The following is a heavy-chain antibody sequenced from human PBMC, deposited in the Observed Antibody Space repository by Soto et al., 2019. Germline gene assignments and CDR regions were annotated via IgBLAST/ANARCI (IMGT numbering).Heavy chain of an antibody. V-gene: IGHV3-23*01. CDR2: ISGSGGST. Sequence: GGSLRLSCAASGFTFSSYAMSWVRQAPGKGLEWVSAISGSGGSTYYADSVKGRFTISRDNSKNTLYLQMNSLRAEDTAVYYCAKDSPLYCSGGSCTDAFDIWGQGTMVTVSS. D-gene: IGHD2-15*01. J-gene: IGHJ3*02. CDR3: AKDSPLYCSGGSCTDAFDI. CDR1: GFTFSSYA.